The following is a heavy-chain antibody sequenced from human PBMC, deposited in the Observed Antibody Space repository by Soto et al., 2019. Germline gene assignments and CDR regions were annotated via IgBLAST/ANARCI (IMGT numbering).Heavy chain of an antibody. D-gene: IGHD2-2*01. CDR1: GGSITASVW. CDR2: VFHTGSV. CDR3: ARKTLTRLDY. Sequence: QLRLQESGPGLVKPSETLSLTCSISGGSITASVWWTWVRLTPEKGLQWIGEVFHTGSVNYNPSHQNRLTISVDKSMGQFSLRLTSVTAADTAVYYCARKTLTRLDYCGQGALVIVSS. V-gene: IGHV4-4*02. J-gene: IGHJ4*02.